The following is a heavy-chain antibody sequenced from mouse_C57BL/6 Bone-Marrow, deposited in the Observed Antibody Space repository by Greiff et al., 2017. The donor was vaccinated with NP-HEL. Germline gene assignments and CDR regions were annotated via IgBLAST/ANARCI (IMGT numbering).Heavy chain of an antibody. CDR2: IWRGGST. D-gene: IGHD1-1*01. Sequence: VKVVESGPGLVQPSQSLSITCTVSGFSLTSYGVHWVRQSPGKGLEWLGVIWRGGSTDYNAAFMSRLSITKDNSKSQVFFKMNSLQADDTAIYYCAKKGNYGSSHSYYAMDYWGQGTSVTVSS. CDR1: GFSLTSYG. V-gene: IGHV2-5*01. CDR3: AKKGNYGSSHSYYAMDY. J-gene: IGHJ4*01.